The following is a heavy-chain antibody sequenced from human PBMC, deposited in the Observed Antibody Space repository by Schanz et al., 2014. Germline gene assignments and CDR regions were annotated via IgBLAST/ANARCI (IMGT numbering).Heavy chain of an antibody. CDR2: IGVDGTTT. V-gene: IGHV3-23*01. Sequence: EVQLLESGGGLVQPGGSLRLSCLASGFAFSSYGMNWLRQAPGKGLEWISVIGVDGTTTYYADSVKGRFTMSRDNAKSSVFLQMNSQRAEDTAVYYCVRDSFFAFDYWGQGTLVTVSS. CDR3: VRDSFFAFDY. D-gene: IGHD3-3*01. J-gene: IGHJ4*02. CDR1: GFAFSSYG.